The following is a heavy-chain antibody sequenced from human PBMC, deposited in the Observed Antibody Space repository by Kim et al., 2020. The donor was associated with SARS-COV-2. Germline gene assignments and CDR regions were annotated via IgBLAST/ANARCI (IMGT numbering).Heavy chain of an antibody. D-gene: IGHD6-19*01. Sequence: GGSLRLSCAASGFTFDDYGMSWVRQAPGKGLEWVSGINWNGGSTGYADSVKGRFTMSRDNAKNSLYLQMNSLRADDTALYHCARNSGWYPAEYWGQGTLVTVSS. CDR2: INWNGGST. CDR3: ARNSGWYPAEY. V-gene: IGHV3-20*01. CDR1: GFTFDDYG. J-gene: IGHJ4*02.